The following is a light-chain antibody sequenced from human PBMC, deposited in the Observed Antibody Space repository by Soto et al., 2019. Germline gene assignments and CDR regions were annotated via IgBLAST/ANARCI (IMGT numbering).Light chain of an antibody. J-gene: IGKJ4*01. CDR3: QQYGSSPLT. CDR2: GAF. Sequence: ELVLTQSPSTLSLSPGESATLSCRASQTVSSYFLAWYQQRPGQAPRLLIYGAFTRATGIPDRFTGSVSGPDFTLSISRLEPEDFAVYICQQYGSSPLTFGVGTKVDIK. CDR1: QTVSSYF. V-gene: IGKV3-20*01.